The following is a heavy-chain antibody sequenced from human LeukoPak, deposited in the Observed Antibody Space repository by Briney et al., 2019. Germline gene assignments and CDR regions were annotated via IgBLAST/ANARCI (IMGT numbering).Heavy chain of an antibody. D-gene: IGHD3-22*01. CDR2: INTDGSST. CDR3: ARDRSSGYSADAFDK. J-gene: IGHJ3*02. V-gene: IGHV3-74*01. CDR1: GFTLGSYW. Sequence: GGSLRLSCAASGFTLGSYWMHWVRQAPGKGLVWVSRINTDGSSTSYADSVKGRFTISRDNAKNTLYLQMNSLRAEDTAVYYCARDRSSGYSADAFDKWGQGTMVTVSS.